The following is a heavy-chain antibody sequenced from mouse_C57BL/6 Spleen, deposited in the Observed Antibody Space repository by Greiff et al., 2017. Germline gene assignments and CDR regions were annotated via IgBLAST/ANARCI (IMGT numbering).Heavy chain of an antibody. D-gene: IGHD3-3*01. CDR3: TRAGGTYFDY. V-gene: IGHV5-9-1*02. J-gene: IGHJ2*01. CDR2: ISSGGDYI. Sequence: EVKLVESGEGLVKPGGSLKLSCAASGFTFSSYAMSRVRQTPEKRLEWVAYISSGGDYIYYADTVKGRFTISRDNARNTLYLQMSSLKSEDTAMDYGTRAGGTYFDYWGQGTTLTVSS. CDR1: GFTFSSYA.